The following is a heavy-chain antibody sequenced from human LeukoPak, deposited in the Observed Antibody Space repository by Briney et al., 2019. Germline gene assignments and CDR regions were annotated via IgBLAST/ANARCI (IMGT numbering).Heavy chain of an antibody. J-gene: IGHJ2*01. Sequence: GGSLRLSCAASGFTFSSYGMHWVRQAPGKGLEWVAIISYDGSNKYYADSVQGRFTISRDNSKNTLYLQMNSLRAEDTAVYYCAKDLGGGSGCYDLWGRGTLVTVSS. V-gene: IGHV3-30*18. CDR1: GFTFSSYG. D-gene: IGHD6-19*01. CDR2: ISYDGSNK. CDR3: AKDLGGGSGCYDL.